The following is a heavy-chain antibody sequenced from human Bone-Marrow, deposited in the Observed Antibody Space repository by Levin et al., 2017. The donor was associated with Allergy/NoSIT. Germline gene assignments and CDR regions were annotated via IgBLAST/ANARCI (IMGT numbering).Heavy chain of an antibody. CDR3: TRQNYDFFNDY. CDR1: GFTFSDSA. D-gene: IGHD3-3*01. V-gene: IGHV3-73*01. CDR2: IRTKPNNYAT. Sequence: GESLKISCAASGFTFSDSAMHWVRQASGKGLEWVGHIRTKPNNYATVYAASVKGRFIISRDDSKNTAYLQMNSLKTEDTAVYYCTRQNYDFFNDYWGQGTLVTVSS. J-gene: IGHJ4*02.